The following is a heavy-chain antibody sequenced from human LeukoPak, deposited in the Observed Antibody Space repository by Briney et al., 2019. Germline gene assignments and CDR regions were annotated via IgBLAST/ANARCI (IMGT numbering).Heavy chain of an antibody. CDR3: ARGSRELYYFDY. D-gene: IGHD1-7*01. CDR1: GGSISSGDYY. Sequence: TSETLSLTCTVSGGSISSGDYYWSWIRQPPGKGLEWIGYIYYSGSTKYNPSLKSRVTISVDASKTQFSLKLNSVTAADTAVYYCARGSRELYYFDYWGQGTLVTVSS. V-gene: IGHV4-61*08. CDR2: IYYSGST. J-gene: IGHJ4*02.